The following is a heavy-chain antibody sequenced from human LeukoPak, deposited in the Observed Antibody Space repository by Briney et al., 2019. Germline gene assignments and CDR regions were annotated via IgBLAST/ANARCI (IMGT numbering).Heavy chain of an antibody. V-gene: IGHV3-64*01. CDR1: GFTLSSYA. D-gene: IGHD6-25*01. CDR2: ISSNGGST. CDR3: ARDLIAAENC. J-gene: IGHJ4*02. Sequence: GGSLRLXCAASGFTLSSYAMHWVRQAPGKGLECVSAISSNGGSTYYANSVKGRFTISRDNSKNTLYLQMGSLRAEDMAVYYCARDLIAAENCWGQGTLVTVSS.